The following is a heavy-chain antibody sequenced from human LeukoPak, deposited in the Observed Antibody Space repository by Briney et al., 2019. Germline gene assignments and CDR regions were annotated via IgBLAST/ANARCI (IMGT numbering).Heavy chain of an antibody. CDR2: LSSSTTSI. Sequence: GGSLRLSCAASGFTFSSYTMNWVRQAPGKGLEWVSSLSSSTTSIYYVDSVKGRFTISRDNAKNSLFLQMNCLRVEDTAVYYCARERFHGSGAPKYDFWGPGTLVTVSS. V-gene: IGHV3-21*01. CDR1: GFTFSSYT. J-gene: IGHJ4*02. D-gene: IGHD3-10*01. CDR3: ARERFHGSGAPKYDF.